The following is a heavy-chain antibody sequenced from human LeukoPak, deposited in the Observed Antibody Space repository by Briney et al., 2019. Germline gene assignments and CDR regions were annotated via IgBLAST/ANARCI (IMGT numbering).Heavy chain of an antibody. D-gene: IGHD1-7*01. CDR2: VAHDGTVK. V-gene: IGHV3-30*18. Sequence: PGGSLRLSCVGSGFTFSNYGMHWVRQAPDKGLEWVAVVAHDGTVKYYADPVKGRFTISRDNGKKTQYLEMTSLRPEDTAVYYCAKEEGIKRGTNFDSWGQGSLVTVSS. CDR1: GFTFSNYG. CDR3: AKEEGIKRGTNFDS. J-gene: IGHJ4*02.